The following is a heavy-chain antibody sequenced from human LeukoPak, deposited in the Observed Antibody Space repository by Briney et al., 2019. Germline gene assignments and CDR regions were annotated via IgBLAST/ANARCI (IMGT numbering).Heavy chain of an antibody. D-gene: IGHD3-22*01. Sequence: ASVKVSCKASGYTFTSYSISWVRQAPGQGLEWMGWISAYNGNTNYAQKLQGRVTMTTDTSTSTAYMELRSLRSGDTAVYYCAATLGYDSSGSTRLDYWGQGTLVTVSS. CDR2: ISAYNGNT. CDR1: GYTFTSYS. J-gene: IGHJ4*02. CDR3: AATLGYDSSGSTRLDY. V-gene: IGHV1-18*01.